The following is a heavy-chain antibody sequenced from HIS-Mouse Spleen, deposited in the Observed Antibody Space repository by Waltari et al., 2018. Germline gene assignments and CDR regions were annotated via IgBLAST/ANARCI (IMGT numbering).Heavy chain of an antibody. D-gene: IGHD6-13*01. Sequence: QLRLQESGPGLGKPSETLSLTCTVSGGSISSSSSYLGWPRRPPRKGLEWIGSIYYSGSTYYNPSLKSRVTISVDTSKNQFSLKLSSVTAADTAVYYCAREIPYSSSWYDWYFDLWGRGTLVTVSS. V-gene: IGHV4-39*07. CDR3: AREIPYSSSWYDWYFDL. CDR1: GGSISSSSSY. CDR2: IYYSGST. J-gene: IGHJ2*01.